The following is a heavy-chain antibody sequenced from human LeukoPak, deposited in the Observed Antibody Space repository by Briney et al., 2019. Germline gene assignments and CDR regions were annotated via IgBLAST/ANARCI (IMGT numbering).Heavy chain of an antibody. CDR2: IHHSGNRFETGST. CDR3: ARNVSGGFFID. Sequence: SETLSLTCTVSGFFITNNNYWGWIRQPPGKGLEWMGSIHHSGNRFETGSTHYNPSFRGRISVSADPSKNQFSLTLRSVTAADTAVYFCARNVSGGFFIDWSQGTLVTVSS. CDR1: GFFITNNNY. D-gene: IGHD4-23*01. J-gene: IGHJ1*01. V-gene: IGHV4-38-2*02.